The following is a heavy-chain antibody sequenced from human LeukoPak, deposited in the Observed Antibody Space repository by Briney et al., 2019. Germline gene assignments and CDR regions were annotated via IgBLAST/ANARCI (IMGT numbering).Heavy chain of an antibody. CDR1: GFTFSSYA. V-gene: IGHV3-23*01. CDR3: AKDSLLCSSTSCYAWYFDL. Sequence: GGSLRLSCAASGFTFSSYAMSWVRQAPGKGLEWVSAISGSGGSTYYADSVKGRFTISRDNSKNTLYLQMNGLRAEDTAVYYCAKDSLLCSSTSCYAWYFDLWGRGTLVTVSS. D-gene: IGHD2-2*01. CDR2: ISGSGGST. J-gene: IGHJ2*01.